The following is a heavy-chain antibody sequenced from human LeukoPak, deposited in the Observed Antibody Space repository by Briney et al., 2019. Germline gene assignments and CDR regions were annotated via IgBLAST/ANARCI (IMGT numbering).Heavy chain of an antibody. J-gene: IGHJ4*02. V-gene: IGHV4-4*07. CDR3: ARQTSGISLYFDY. CDR2: IYTSGST. D-gene: IGHD6-13*01. CDR1: GGSISSYY. Sequence: SETLSLTCTFSGGSISSYYWSWIRQPAGKGLECIGSIYTSGSTNYNPSLKSRVTMSVDTTKNQFSLKLSSVTAADTDVYYCARQTSGISLYFDYWGQGTLVTVSS.